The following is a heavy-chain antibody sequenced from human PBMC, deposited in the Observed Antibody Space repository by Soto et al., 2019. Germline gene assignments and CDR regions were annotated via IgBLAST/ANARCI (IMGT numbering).Heavy chain of an antibody. CDR3: ARIQLKRWLQFPSNWFDP. V-gene: IGHV2-26*01. CDR2: IFSNDEN. Sequence: QVTLKESGPVLVTPTETLTLTCTVSGFSLSNASMGVSWIRQPPGKALEWLGHIFSNDENSYSTSPKSRLTISKDTSKSQVVLTRTNMDPMDTATYYFARIQLKRWLQFPSNWFDPWGQGTLVTVSS. CDR1: GFSLSNASMG. D-gene: IGHD5-12*01. J-gene: IGHJ5*02.